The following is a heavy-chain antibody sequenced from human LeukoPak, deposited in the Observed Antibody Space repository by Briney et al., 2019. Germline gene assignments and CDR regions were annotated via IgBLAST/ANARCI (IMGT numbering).Heavy chain of an antibody. CDR2: FDPEDGET. CDR3: ATKFSPSQMTGSYYYYYMDV. D-gene: IGHD1-14*01. CDR1: GYTLTELP. J-gene: IGHJ6*03. Sequence: ASVKVSCKVSGYTLTELPMHWVRQAPGKGLEWMGGFDPEDGETIYAQKFQGRVTMTEDTSTDTAYMELSSLRSEDTAVYYCATKFSPSQMTGSYYYYYMDVWGKGTTVTVSS. V-gene: IGHV1-24*01.